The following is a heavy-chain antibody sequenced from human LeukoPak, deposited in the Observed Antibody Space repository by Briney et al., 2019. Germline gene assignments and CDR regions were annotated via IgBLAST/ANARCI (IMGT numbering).Heavy chain of an antibody. D-gene: IGHD6-13*01. CDR3: ARELQAAAGTGVGY. CDR1: GYTFTSYD. CDR2: MNPNSGNT. V-gene: IGHV1-8*01. Sequence: ASVKVSCKASGYTFTSYDINWVRQATGQGLEWMGWMNPNSGNTGYAQKFQGRVTMTRNTSISTAYMELSSLRSEDTAVYYCARELQAAAGTGVGYWGQGTLVTVSS. J-gene: IGHJ4*02.